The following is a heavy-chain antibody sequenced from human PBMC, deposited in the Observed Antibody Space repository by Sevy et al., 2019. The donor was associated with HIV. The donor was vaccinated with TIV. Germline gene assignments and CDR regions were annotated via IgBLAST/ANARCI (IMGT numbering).Heavy chain of an antibody. Sequence: GGSLRLSCAASGLTFSSYWMTWFRQAPGKGLEWVANINQGGSQEYYVDSVKGRFTISRDNAKNSLYLQINSLRAEDTAVYYCATILPAGVPAEYFQHWGQGTLVTVSS. CDR2: INQGGSQE. CDR1: GLTFSSYW. D-gene: IGHD2-2*01. V-gene: IGHV3-7*01. CDR3: ATILPAGVPAEYFQH. J-gene: IGHJ1*01.